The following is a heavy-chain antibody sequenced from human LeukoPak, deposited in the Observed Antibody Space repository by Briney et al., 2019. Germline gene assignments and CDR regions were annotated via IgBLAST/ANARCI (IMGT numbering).Heavy chain of an antibody. CDR3: TRGEVGTTFEY. V-gene: IGHV1-46*03. CDR1: GYTFISFY. Sequence: ASVKVSCKTSGYTFISFYVHWVRQAPGQGLEWMGIINPSGGSTTYTQKFHGRVTMTRDMSTSTVYMELSSLRFEDTAVYYCTRGEVGTTFEYWGQGTLVTVSS. D-gene: IGHD1-26*01. J-gene: IGHJ4*02. CDR2: INPSGGST.